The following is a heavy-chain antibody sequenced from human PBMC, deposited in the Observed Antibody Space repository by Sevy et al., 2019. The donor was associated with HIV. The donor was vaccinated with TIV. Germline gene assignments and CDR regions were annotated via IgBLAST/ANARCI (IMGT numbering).Heavy chain of an antibody. D-gene: IGHD3-10*01. CDR2: ISYHGRNQ. CDR3: ARKEFVLPFDY. J-gene: IGHJ4*02. Sequence: GGSLRLSCAASGFTFSDYAIHWVRQAPGKGLEWLAVISYHGRNQFYADSVRGRFTISRADSKNTVYLQMNSLRPDDTAVYYCARKEFVLPFDYWGQGTLVTVSS. V-gene: IGHV3-30*04. CDR1: GFTFSDYA.